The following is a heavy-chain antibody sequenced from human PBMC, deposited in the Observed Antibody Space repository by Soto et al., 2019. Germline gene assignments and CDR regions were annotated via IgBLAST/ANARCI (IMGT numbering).Heavy chain of an antibody. CDR3: ARDYMVRGVMRWFDP. CDR1: GGSISSSNW. Sequence: QVQLQESGPGLVKPSGTLSLTCAVSGGSISSSNWWSWVRQPPGKGLEWIGEIYHSGSTNYNPSLKNPVTISVAKSKTQFSLKLSSVTAADTAVYYCARDYMVRGVMRWFDPWGQGTLVTVSS. D-gene: IGHD3-10*01. J-gene: IGHJ5*02. V-gene: IGHV4-4*02. CDR2: IYHSGST.